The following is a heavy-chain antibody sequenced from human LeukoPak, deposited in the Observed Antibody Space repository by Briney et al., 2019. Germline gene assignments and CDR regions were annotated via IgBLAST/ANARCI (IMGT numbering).Heavy chain of an antibody. J-gene: IGHJ4*02. CDR3: AKDLLGIVVVPAAIADY. CDR1: GFTFSSYG. D-gene: IGHD2-2*03. CDR2: ISYDGSNK. V-gene: IGHV3-30*18. Sequence: PAGSLSLSCSASGFTFSSYGMQWLRQAPGQGLEWVAVISYDGSNKYYEDSVKGRFTISRDNCKNTLCLQMTSLRAEDTDVYYCAKDLLGIVVVPAAIADYWGQGTLVTVSS.